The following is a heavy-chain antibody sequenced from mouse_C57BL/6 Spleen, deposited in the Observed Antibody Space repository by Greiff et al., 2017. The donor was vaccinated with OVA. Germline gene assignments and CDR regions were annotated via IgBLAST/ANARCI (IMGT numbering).Heavy chain of an antibody. V-gene: IGHV5-17*01. CDR3: ARVYYSNYDYAMDY. Sequence: EVQRVESGGGLVKPGGSLKLSCAASGFTFSDYGMHWVRQAPEKGLEWVAYISSGSSTLYYAATVKGRFTISRDTAKTTLFLQMTSLRSEDTAMYYCARVYYSNYDYAMDYWGQGTSVTVSS. CDR2: ISSGSSTL. CDR1: GFTFSDYG. D-gene: IGHD2-5*01. J-gene: IGHJ4*01.